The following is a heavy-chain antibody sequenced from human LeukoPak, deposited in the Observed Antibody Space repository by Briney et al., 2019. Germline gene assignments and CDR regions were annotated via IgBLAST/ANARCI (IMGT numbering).Heavy chain of an antibody. Sequence: GGSLRLSCAASGFTFSSYAMSWVRQAPGKGLEWVSGISDIGGSTYYADSVKGRFTISRDNSKNTLYLQMNSLRAEDTAVYYCARGGYSYGYDFDYWGQETLVSVSS. CDR3: ARGGYSYGYDFDY. CDR1: GFTFSSYA. D-gene: IGHD5-18*01. CDR2: ISDIGGST. V-gene: IGHV3-23*01. J-gene: IGHJ4*02.